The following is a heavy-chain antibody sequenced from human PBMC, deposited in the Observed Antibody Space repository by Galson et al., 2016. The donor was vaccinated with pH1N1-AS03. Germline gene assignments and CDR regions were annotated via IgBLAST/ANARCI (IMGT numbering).Heavy chain of an antibody. J-gene: IGHJ6*02. CDR1: GYTFTRYG. Sequence: SVKVSCKASGYTFTRYGITWVRQAPGQGLEWMGWISAYNGNTKYAQKFPGRVTMTTDTSTSTAYMELRSLRSDDTAVYYCAKVGGEGYNWYFYGMDVWGQGTTVTVSS. CDR2: ISAYNGNT. D-gene: IGHD5-24*01. V-gene: IGHV1-18*01. CDR3: AKVGGEGYNWYFYGMDV.